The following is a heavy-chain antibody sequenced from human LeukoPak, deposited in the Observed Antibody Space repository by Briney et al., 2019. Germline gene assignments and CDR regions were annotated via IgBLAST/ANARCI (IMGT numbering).Heavy chain of an antibody. CDR2: ISYDGSNK. D-gene: IGHD3-9*01. J-gene: IGHJ4*02. Sequence: GGSLRLSCAASGFTFSSHGMHWVRQAPGKGLEWVAVISYDGSNKYYADSVKGRLTISRDNSKNTLYLQMNSLRAEDTAVYYCAKDGGRYFDWLLSGPGGYFDYWGQGTLVTVSS. V-gene: IGHV3-30*18. CDR3: AKDGGRYFDWLLSGPGGYFDY. CDR1: GFTFSSHG.